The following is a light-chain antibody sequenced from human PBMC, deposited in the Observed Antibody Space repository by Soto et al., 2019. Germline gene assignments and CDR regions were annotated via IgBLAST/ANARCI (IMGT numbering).Light chain of an antibody. CDR2: EDN. J-gene: IGLJ3*02. V-gene: IGLV6-57*01. Sequence: NFMLTQPHSVSESPGKTVTISCTRSSGSIASNYVQWYQQRPGSSPTTVIYEDNQRPSGVPDRFSGSIDSSSNSASLTISGLKTEDEADYYCQSYDSSNDRKVIGGGTKVTVL. CDR1: SGSIASNY. CDR3: QSYDSSNDRKV.